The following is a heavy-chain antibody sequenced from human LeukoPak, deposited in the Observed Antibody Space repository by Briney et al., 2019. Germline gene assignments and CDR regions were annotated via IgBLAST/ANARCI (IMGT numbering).Heavy chain of an antibody. V-gene: IGHV5-51*01. CDR2: IYPSDSDT. CDR3: ARFRCGGDCHSDF. CDR1: GYTFVDYW. D-gene: IGHD2-21*02. J-gene: IGHJ4*02. Sequence: GESLKISCRGSGYTFVDYWSGWVRQMPGKGLEWIGFIYPSDSDTRYSPSFQGQVTISADATMNTAFLQWSSLRASDTAIYYCARFRCGGDCHSDFWGQGTLVTVAS.